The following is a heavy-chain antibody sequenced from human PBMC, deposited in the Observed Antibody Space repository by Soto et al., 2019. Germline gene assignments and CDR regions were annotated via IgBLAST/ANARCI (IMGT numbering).Heavy chain of an antibody. Sequence: GGSLRLSCSASGFTFSNSDMNWVHQAPGKGLEWVSGVSWNGSRTHYADSVKGRFIISRDNSRNTLYLQTNSLRAEDTAVYYCVRTYYYDSSGYYYPYYYYGMDVWGQGTTVTVSS. CDR3: VRTYYYDSSGYYYPYYYYGMDV. CDR2: VSWNGSRT. CDR1: GFTFSNSD. J-gene: IGHJ6*02. V-gene: IGHV3-35*01. D-gene: IGHD3-22*01.